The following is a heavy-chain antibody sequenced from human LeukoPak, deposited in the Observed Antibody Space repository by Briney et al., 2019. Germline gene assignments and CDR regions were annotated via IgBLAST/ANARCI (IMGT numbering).Heavy chain of an antibody. Sequence: GGSLRLSCAASGFIFSSLAMTWVRQAPGKGLEWVSTINAVDANTYYADSVKGRFTVSRDNSRNTLYLQMNSLRAADTAVYYCAKQFLGANWGQGTLVIVSS. CDR3: AKQFLGAN. V-gene: IGHV3-23*01. J-gene: IGHJ4*02. CDR1: GFIFSSLA. CDR2: INAVDANT. D-gene: IGHD4/OR15-4a*01.